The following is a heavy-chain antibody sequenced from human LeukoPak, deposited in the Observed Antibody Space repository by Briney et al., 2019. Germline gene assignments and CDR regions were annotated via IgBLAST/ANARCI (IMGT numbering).Heavy chain of an antibody. CDR1: GYTLIGYY. V-gene: IGHV1-2*02. D-gene: IGHD6-19*01. CDR3: ARDPLSYSSGWYSYYYYYYMDV. J-gene: IGHJ6*03. CDR2: INPNSGGT. Sequence: ASVKVSCKASGYTLIGYYIHWVRQAPGQGLEWMGWINPNSGGTNYAQKFQGRVTMTRDTSISTAYMELSRLRSDDTAVYYCARDPLSYSSGWYSYYYYYYMDVWGKGTTVTVSS.